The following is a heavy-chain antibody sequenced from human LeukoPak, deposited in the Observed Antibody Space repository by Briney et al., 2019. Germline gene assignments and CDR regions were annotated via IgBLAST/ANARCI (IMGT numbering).Heavy chain of an antibody. D-gene: IGHD1-26*01. J-gene: IGHJ5*02. V-gene: IGHV4-59*01. CDR1: GGSISSYY. Sequence: SETLSLTCTVSGGSISSYYWSWIRQPPGKGLEWIGYIYYSGSTNYNPSLKSRVTISVDTSKNQFSLKLSSVTAADTAVYYCARVLHSGSYYPWFDPWGQGTLVTVSS. CDR2: IYYSGST. CDR3: ARVLHSGSYYPWFDP.